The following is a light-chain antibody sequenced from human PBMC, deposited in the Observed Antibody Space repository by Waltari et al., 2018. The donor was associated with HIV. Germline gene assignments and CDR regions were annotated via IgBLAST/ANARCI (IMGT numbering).Light chain of an antibody. CDR2: SNN. CDR1: SSNIGSNT. CDR3: AAWDDSLNGPWV. J-gene: IGLJ3*02. Sequence: QSVLTQPPSASGTPGQRVTLSCSGSSSNIGSNTVYWYQQLPGTAPKLLIYSNNPRPSGVPDRFSGSKSGTSASLAISGLQSEDEADYYCAAWDDSLNGPWVFGGGTKLTVL. V-gene: IGLV1-44*01.